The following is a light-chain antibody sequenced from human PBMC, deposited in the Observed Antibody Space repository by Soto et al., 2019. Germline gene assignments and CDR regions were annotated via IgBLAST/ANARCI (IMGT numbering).Light chain of an antibody. J-gene: IGKJ2*01. CDR3: QQRSNWPPYT. CDR2: DAS. CDR1: QSVSSY. V-gene: IGKV3-11*01. Sequence: EIVLTQSPATLSLSPGERATLSCRASQSVSSYLAWYQQKPGQAPRLLIYDASNRATGIPARFSGSGSGTDFNLTISSLEPEDVAVYYCQQRSNWPPYTFGQGTKLEIK.